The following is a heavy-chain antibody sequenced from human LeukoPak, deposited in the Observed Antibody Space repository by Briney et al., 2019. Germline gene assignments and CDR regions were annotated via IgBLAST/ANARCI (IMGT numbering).Heavy chain of an antibody. D-gene: IGHD3-10*01. CDR2: IYYSGST. J-gene: IGHJ5*02. Sequence: SETLSLTCTVSGGSISTSSFSWGWIRQPPGKGLEWIGTIYYSGSTFYNPSLESRVTISVDTSKNQFSLKLSSVTVADTAVYYCARRRGVNWFDPWGQGTLVTVSS. CDR3: ARRRGVNWFDP. V-gene: IGHV4-39*01. CDR1: GGSISTSSFS.